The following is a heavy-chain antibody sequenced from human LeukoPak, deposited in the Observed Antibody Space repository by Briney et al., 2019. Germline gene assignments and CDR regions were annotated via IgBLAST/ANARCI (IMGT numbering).Heavy chain of an antibody. CDR1: GGTFSSYA. CDR2: IIPIFGTA. D-gene: IGHD6-13*01. J-gene: IGHJ4*02. CDR3: ARAPYGAAAGTLYY. Sequence: SVKVSCKASGGTFSSYAISWARQAPGQGLEWMGGIIPIFGTANYAQKFQGRVTITADESTSTAYMELSSLRSEDTAVYYCARAPYGAAAGTLYYWGQGTLVTVSS. V-gene: IGHV1-69*01.